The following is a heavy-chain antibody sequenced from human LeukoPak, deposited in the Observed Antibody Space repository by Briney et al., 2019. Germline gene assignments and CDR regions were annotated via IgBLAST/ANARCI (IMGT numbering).Heavy chain of an antibody. V-gene: IGHV3-30*18. CDR2: ISYDGSNK. D-gene: IGHD3-10*01. Sequence: GGSLRLSCAASGFTFSSYGMHWVRQAPGKGLEWVAVISYDGSNKYYADSVKGRFTISRDNSKNTLYLQMNSLRAEDTAVYYCAKDARWFGDFYYFDYWGQGTLVTVSS. J-gene: IGHJ4*02. CDR1: GFTFSSYG. CDR3: AKDARWFGDFYYFDY.